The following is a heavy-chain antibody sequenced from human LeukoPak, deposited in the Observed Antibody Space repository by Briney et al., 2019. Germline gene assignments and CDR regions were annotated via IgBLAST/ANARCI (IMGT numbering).Heavy chain of an antibody. V-gene: IGHV3-7*01. CDR2: IKQDGSEK. CDR1: GFTFSNYW. CDR3: AREQSGYDWDYYYYMDV. J-gene: IGHJ6*03. D-gene: IGHD5-12*01. Sequence: GGSLRLSCAASGFTFSNYWMNWVRQAPGKGLEWAANIKQDGSEKYYVDSVKGRFTISRDNAKNSLYLQMNSLRAEDTAVYYCAREQSGYDWDYYYYMDVWGKGTTVTVSS.